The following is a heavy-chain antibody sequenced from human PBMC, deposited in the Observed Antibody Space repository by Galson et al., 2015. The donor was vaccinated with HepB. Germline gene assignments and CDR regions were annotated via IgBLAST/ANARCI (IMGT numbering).Heavy chain of an antibody. Sequence: SLRLSCAASGFTFSDYYMSWIRQAPGKGLEWVSYISSSSSYTNYADSVKGRFTISRDNAKNSLYLQMNSLRAEDTAVYYCARTGGSNTILFDYWGQGTLVTVSS. V-gene: IGHV3-11*06. J-gene: IGHJ4*02. CDR3: ARTGGSNTILFDY. CDR2: ISSSSSYT. D-gene: IGHD1-26*01. CDR1: GFTFSDYY.